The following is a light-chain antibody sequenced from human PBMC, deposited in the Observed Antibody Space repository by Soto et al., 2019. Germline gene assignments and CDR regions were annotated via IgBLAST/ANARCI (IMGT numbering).Light chain of an antibody. CDR1: SSDVGADDY. V-gene: IGLV2-14*01. CDR3: TSYTSRNTLV. CDR2: EVS. J-gene: IGLJ2*01. Sequence: QSALTQPASVSGSPGQSITISCTGTSSDVGADDYVSWYQQHPGKVPKLVIYEVSNRPSGVSNRFSGSKSGNTASLTVSGLRADDEADYYCTSYTSRNTLVFGGGTKVTVL.